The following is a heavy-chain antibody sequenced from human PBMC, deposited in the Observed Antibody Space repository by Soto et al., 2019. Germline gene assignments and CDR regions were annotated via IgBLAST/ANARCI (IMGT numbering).Heavy chain of an antibody. CDR3: ARDSSCSGGSCYSIAY. CDR1: GYTFTGYY. Sequence: GASVKVSCKASGYTFTGYYMHWVRQAPGQGLEWMGWINPNSGGTNYAQKFQGWVTMTRDTSISTAYMELSRLRSDDTAVYYCARDSSCSGGSCYSIAYWGQGTLVTVSS. CDR2: INPNSGGT. J-gene: IGHJ4*02. V-gene: IGHV1-2*04. D-gene: IGHD2-15*01.